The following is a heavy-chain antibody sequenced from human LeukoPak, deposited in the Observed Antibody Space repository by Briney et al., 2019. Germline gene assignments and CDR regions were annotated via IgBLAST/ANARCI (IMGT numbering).Heavy chain of an antibody. D-gene: IGHD3-3*01. CDR2: INHSGST. CDR1: GGSFSGYY. CDR3: ASLDYDFWSGYYIDAFDI. V-gene: IGHV4-34*01. J-gene: IGHJ3*02. Sequence: SETLSLTXAVYGGSFSGYYWSWIRQPPGKGLEWIGEINHSGSTNYNPSLESRVTISVDTSKNQFSLKLSSVTAADTAVYYCASLDYDFWSGYYIDAFDIWGQGTMVTVSS.